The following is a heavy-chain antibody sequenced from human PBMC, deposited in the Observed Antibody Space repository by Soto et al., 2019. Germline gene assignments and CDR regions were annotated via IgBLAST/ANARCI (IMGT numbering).Heavy chain of an antibody. CDR3: AKEPRVIRGGSYFDY. J-gene: IGHJ4*02. CDR1: EFTFSSYD. Sequence: QVQLVESGGGVVQPGRSLRLSCAASEFTFSSYDMNWVRQAPGKGLEWVAFTSYDGSNKYYADSVKGRFTISRDNSKNTLYLQMNSLRPEDTAVYYCAKEPRVIRGGSYFDYWGQGTLVTVSS. D-gene: IGHD3-10*01. CDR2: TSYDGSNK. V-gene: IGHV3-30*18.